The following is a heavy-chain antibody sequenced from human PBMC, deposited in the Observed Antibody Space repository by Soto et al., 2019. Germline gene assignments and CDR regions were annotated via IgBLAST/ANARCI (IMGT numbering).Heavy chain of an antibody. CDR3: ARDLRPPYGVRYFDH. J-gene: IGHJ4*02. Sequence: EVQLVESGGGLVQPGGSLRLSCAASGFTVSSNYMSWVRQAPGKGLEWVSVIYSGGSTYYADSVKGRFTISRHNSKNTLYLQMNSLRAEDTAVYYCARDLRPPYGVRYFDHWGQGTLVTVSS. CDR2: IYSGGST. V-gene: IGHV3-53*04. D-gene: IGHD4-17*01. CDR1: GFTVSSNY.